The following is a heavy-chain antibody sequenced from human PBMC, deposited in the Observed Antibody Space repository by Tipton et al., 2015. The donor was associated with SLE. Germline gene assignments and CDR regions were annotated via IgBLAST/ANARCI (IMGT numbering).Heavy chain of an antibody. Sequence: SLRLSCAASGFTFSSYAMSWVRQAPGKGLEWVSAISGSGGSTYYADSVKGRFTISRDNSKNTLYLQMNSLRAEDTAVYYCAKVRVDYGGSGGDYWGQGTLVTVSS. CDR3: AKVRVDYGGSGGDY. D-gene: IGHD4-23*01. V-gene: IGHV3-23*01. CDR2: ISGSGGST. CDR1: GFTFSSYA. J-gene: IGHJ4*02.